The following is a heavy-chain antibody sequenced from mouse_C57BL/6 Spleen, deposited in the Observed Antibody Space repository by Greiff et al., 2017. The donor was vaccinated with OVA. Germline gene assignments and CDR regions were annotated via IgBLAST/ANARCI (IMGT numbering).Heavy chain of an antibody. J-gene: IGHJ4*01. CDR3: AREGYDGGYAMDY. CDR2: ISYDGSN. CDR1: GYSITSGYY. D-gene: IGHD2-2*01. Sequence: VQLQQSGPGLVKPSQSLSLTCSVTGYSITSGYYWNWIRQFPGNKLEWMGYISYDGSNNYNPSLQNRISITRDTSKNQFFLKLNSVTTEDTATDYGAREGYDGGYAMDYGGQGTSFTVSS. V-gene: IGHV3-6*01.